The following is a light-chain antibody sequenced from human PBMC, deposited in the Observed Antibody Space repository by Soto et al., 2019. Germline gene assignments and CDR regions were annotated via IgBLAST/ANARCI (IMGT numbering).Light chain of an antibody. CDR3: QQYNEWPLT. J-gene: IGKJ3*01. Sequence: EIVMTQSPATLSVSPGERATLSCRASQSVSNNLAWYQQKPGQGPWLLMYGVSTRATGIPARFSGSGSGTEFTLTISSLQSGDSAVYYCQQYNEWPLTFGPGTKLDIK. CDR2: GVS. CDR1: QSVSNN. V-gene: IGKV3-15*01.